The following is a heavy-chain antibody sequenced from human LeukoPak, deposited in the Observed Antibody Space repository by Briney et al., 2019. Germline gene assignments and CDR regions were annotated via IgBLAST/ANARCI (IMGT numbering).Heavy chain of an antibody. Sequence: GGSLRLSCAASGFTFSSYAMSWVRQAPGKGLEWVSAISGSGGSTYYADSVKGRFTISRDSSKNTLHLQMNSLRAEDTAVYYCAKVPYYDFWSGYYGYIQHWGQGTLVTVSS. CDR2: ISGSGGST. CDR3: AKVPYYDFWSGYYGYIQH. V-gene: IGHV3-23*01. D-gene: IGHD3-3*01. CDR1: GFTFSSYA. J-gene: IGHJ1*01.